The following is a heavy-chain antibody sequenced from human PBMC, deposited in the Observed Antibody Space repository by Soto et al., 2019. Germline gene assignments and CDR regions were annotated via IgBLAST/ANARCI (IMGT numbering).Heavy chain of an antibody. CDR3: ARTRGEYSSSSWPYYGMDV. V-gene: IGHV1-46*01. Sequence: GASMKVSCKAAGYTFTSYYMHWVRRAPGQGLEWMGIINPSGGSTGYAQKFQGRVTMTRDTSTSTVYMELSSLRSEDTAVYYCARTRGEYSSSSWPYYGMDVWGQGTTVTVSS. J-gene: IGHJ6*02. CDR1: GYTFTSYY. CDR2: INPSGGST. D-gene: IGHD6-6*01.